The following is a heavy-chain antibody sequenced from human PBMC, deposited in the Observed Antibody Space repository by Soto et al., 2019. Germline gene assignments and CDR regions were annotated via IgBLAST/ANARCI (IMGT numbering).Heavy chain of an antibody. J-gene: IGHJ5*02. CDR2: VYPDGTT. CDR3: DRETRARFDP. V-gene: IGHV4-30-2*01. CDR1: GGSLSSGGSS. Sequence: TLSLTFAVSGGSLSSGGSSGSWVRQPPGKGLEWIGYVYPDGTTSYTQSLKSRVTISMDTSKNQFFLKMKSVTAADTAVYFCDRETRARFDPWGQGALVTVSS. D-gene: IGHD1-26*01.